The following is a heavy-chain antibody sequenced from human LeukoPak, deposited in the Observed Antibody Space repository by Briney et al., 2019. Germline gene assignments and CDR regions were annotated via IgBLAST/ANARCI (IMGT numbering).Heavy chain of an antibody. Sequence: GGSLRLSCTASGFSFSINSMTWVRQAPGKGLEWVSGISGSGGSTSYADSVKGRFTISRDNSKNTLYLQMNSLRAEDTAVYYCAKAQAAAGSKWFDPWGQGTLVTVSS. V-gene: IGHV3-23*01. CDR1: GFSFSINS. J-gene: IGHJ5*02. CDR3: AKAQAAAGSKWFDP. D-gene: IGHD6-13*01. CDR2: ISGSGGST.